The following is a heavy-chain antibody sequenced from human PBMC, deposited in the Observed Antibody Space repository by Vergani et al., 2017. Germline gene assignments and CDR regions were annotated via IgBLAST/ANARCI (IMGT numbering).Heavy chain of an antibody. CDR2: IYYSGST. D-gene: IGHD6-13*01. J-gene: IGHJ4*02. CDR1: GGSISSYY. Sequence: QVQLQESGPGLVKPSETLSLTCTVSGGSISSYYWRWIRQPPGKGLEWIGYIYYSGSTNYNPSLKSRVTISVDTSKNQFSLKLSSVTAADTAVYYCARGQGYSRAPDYWGQGTLVTVSS. CDR3: ARGQGYSRAPDY. V-gene: IGHV4-59*01.